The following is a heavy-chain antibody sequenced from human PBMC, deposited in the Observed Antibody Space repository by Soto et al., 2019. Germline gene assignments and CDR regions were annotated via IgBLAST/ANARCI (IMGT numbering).Heavy chain of an antibody. J-gene: IGHJ4*02. CDR1: GGTFSSYA. CDR2: IIPIFGTA. CDR3: ASAPDYGDYFDY. D-gene: IGHD4-17*01. Sequence: SVKVSCKASGGTFSSYAISWVRQAPGQGLEWMGGIIPIFGTANYAQKFQGRVTITADESTRTAYMELSSLRSEDTAVYYCASAPDYGDYFDYWGQGTLVTVSS. V-gene: IGHV1-69*13.